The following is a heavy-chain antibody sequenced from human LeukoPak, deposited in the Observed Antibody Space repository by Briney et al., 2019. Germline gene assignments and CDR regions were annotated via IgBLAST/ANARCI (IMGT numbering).Heavy chain of an antibody. CDR1: GFTFSSYA. CDR3: ARVDLTGESRYYGLDV. V-gene: IGHV3-30-3*01. Sequence: PGGSLRLSCAASGFTFSSYAMHWVRQAPGKGLEWVAVISYDGSNEYYADSVKGRFTISRDNSKNTLSLQMDSLRAEDTAVYYCARVDLTGESRYYGLDVWGQGTTVTVSS. J-gene: IGHJ6*02. D-gene: IGHD3-9*01. CDR2: ISYDGSNE.